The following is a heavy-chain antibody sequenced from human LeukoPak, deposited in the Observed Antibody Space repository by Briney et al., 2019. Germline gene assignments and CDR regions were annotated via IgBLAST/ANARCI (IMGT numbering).Heavy chain of an antibody. V-gene: IGHV3-7*05. D-gene: IGHD2-15*01. J-gene: IGHJ3*02. Sequence: GGSLRLSCAASGFTFSGYLMSWVRQAPGKGLEWVANIIQHGSQTYYAESVKGRCTISRDNAKNSLYLQMNSLRDEDTAVYYCARSDSQGAFDSWGQGTMVTVSS. CDR3: ARSDSQGAFDS. CDR1: GFTFSGYL. CDR2: IIQHGSQT.